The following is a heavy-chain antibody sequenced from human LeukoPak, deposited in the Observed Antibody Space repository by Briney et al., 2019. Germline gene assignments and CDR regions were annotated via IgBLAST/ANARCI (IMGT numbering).Heavy chain of an antibody. V-gene: IGHV3-30*02. CDR3: AKETGVDQAMALDY. CDR2: IRFDGSDK. D-gene: IGHD1-14*01. CDR1: GFTFSTSG. J-gene: IGHJ4*02. Sequence: GGSLRLSCVASGFTFSTSGMHWVCQAPGKGLEWVTFIRFDGSDKYYADSVKGRFTVSRDNSNNTLHLQMNSLRAEDTAVYYCAKETGVDQAMALDYWGQGTLVTVSS.